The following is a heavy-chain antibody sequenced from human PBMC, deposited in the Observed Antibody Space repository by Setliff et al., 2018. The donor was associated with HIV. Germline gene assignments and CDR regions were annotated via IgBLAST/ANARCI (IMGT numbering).Heavy chain of an antibody. CDR1: GGTFSTYT. V-gene: IGHV1-69*08. CDR3: ARSVWAVVVPTDPAVDAFAI. CDR2: IIPIFGTP. J-gene: IGHJ3*02. D-gene: IGHD2-2*01. Sequence: GASVKVSCKPSGGTFSTYTIAWVRQAPGQGLEWMGRIIPIFGTPNYAQKFQGRVTITADKSTSTVYLDLRSLTSEDTAMYYCARSVWAVVVPTDPAVDAFAIWGQGTRVTVSS.